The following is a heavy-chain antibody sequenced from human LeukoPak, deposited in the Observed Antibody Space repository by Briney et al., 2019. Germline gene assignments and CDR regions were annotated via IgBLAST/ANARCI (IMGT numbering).Heavy chain of an antibody. CDR1: GYTFTNYW. D-gene: IGHD2-15*01. CDR2: IYRGDSET. V-gene: IGHV5-51*01. J-gene: IGHJ3*01. CDR3: VSRGFCSGDGCHSNAFDL. Sequence: GEALKISCKGSGYTFTNYWIGWVRQMPGKGLEGMVIIYRGDSETIYSPSLQGQVTISVDKSNNPAYVQWSSMKASDTAAYYCVSRGFCSGDGCHSNAFDLWGHGPMVIVSS.